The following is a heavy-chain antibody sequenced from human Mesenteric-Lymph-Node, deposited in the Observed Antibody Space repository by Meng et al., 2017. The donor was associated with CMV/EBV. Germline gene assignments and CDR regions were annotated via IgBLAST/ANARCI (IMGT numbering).Heavy chain of an antibody. CDR1: GCSIRTTNYS. D-gene: IGHD6-13*01. J-gene: IGHJ4*02. V-gene: IGHV4-39*02. Sequence: CTGSGCSIRTTNYSWAGIRQPPGKGLECIGSIYYTRTTYYSPSLKSRVTISVDTSKNQFSLKLFSVTAADTAVYYCVREISGSSATTWGQGTLVTVSS. CDR3: VREISGSSATT. CDR2: IYYTRTT.